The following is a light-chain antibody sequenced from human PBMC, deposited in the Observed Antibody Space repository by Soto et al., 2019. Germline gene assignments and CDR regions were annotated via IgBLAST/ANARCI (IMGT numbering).Light chain of an antibody. V-gene: IGKV3-11*01. CDR3: QHHSNWLRT. CDR1: QTVGGH. J-gene: IGKJ4*01. Sequence: EVVLTQSPATLSLSPRERATLSCRASQTVGGHFAWYQQKPGQAPRLLISETSNRATGIPGRFSGSGSGTDVTLTISSLEPEDFAVYYCQHHSNWLRTFGGGTKV. CDR2: ETS.